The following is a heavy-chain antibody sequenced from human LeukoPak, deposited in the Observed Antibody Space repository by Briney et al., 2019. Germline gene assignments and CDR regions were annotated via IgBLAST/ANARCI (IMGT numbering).Heavy chain of an antibody. Sequence: GGSLRLSCAASGFTFSRYSMNWVRQAPGKGLERVSSISISSSYIYYADSVKGRFTMSRDNAKNSLYLQMNSLRAEDTAVYYCARGRITMVRGVISNYFDYWGQGTLVTVSS. CDR1: GFTFSRYS. J-gene: IGHJ4*02. CDR3: ARGRITMVRGVISNYFDY. D-gene: IGHD3-10*01. CDR2: ISISSSYI. V-gene: IGHV3-21*01.